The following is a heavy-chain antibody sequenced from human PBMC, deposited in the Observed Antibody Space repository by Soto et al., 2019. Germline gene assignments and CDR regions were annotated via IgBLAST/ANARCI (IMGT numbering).Heavy chain of an antibody. J-gene: IGHJ4*02. V-gene: IGHV3-23*01. CDR2: ISVSDAFI. CDR3: TRETVAGIPELDY. Sequence: PGGSLRLSWAASGFNVGAFAVNWVRQAPGKGLEWVSGISVSDAFIYYADSVRGRFSISRDASENILYLQMNSLRVDDTALYYCTRETVAGIPELDYPGPGTLVTVVS. D-gene: IGHD1-20*01. CDR1: GFNVGAFA.